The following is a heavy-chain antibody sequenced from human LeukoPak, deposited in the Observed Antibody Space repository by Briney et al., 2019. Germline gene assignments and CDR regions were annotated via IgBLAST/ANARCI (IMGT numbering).Heavy chain of an antibody. CDR2: IRSKAYGGTT. J-gene: IGHJ6*03. CDR1: GFTFGDYA. D-gene: IGHD3-10*01. CDR3: TRGSGGPEVDYYYYYMDV. V-gene: IGHV3-49*04. Sequence: GGSLRLSCTASGFTFGDYAMSWVRQAPGKGLEWVGFIRSKAYGGTTEYAASVKGRFTISRDDSKSIAYLQMNSLKTEDTAVYYCTRGSGGPEVDYYYYYMDVWGKGTTVTVSS.